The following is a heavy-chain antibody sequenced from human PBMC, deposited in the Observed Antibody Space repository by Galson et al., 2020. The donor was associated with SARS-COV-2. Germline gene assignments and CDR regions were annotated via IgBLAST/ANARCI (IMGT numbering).Heavy chain of an antibody. CDR2: INPSGGST. CDR3: ARGQVDDSDLGIYYYYYYMGV. Sequence: ASVKVSCKASGYTFTSYYMHWVRQAPGQGLEWMGIINPSGGSTSYAQKFQGRVTMTRDTSTSTVYMELSSLRSEDTAVYYCARGQVDDSDLGIYYYYYYMGVWGKGTTVTVSS. V-gene: IGHV1-46*01. J-gene: IGHJ6*03. D-gene: IGHD3-16*01. CDR1: GYTFTSYY.